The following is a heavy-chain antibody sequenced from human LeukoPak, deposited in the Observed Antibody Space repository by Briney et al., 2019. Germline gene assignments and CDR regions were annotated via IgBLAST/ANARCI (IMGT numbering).Heavy chain of an antibody. CDR2: INHSGST. CDR3: ARLNYGDFVYAFHV. CDR1: GGSFSGYY. Sequence: SETLSLTCAVYGGSFSGYYWSWIRQPPGKGLEWIGEINHSGSTNYNPSLKSRVTISVDTSKNQFSLKVNSVTAADTAVYYCARLNYGDFVYAFHVWGQGTMVTVSS. J-gene: IGHJ3*01. V-gene: IGHV4-34*01. D-gene: IGHD4-17*01.